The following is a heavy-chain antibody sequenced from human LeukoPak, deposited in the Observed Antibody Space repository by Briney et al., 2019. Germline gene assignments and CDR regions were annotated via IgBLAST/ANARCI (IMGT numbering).Heavy chain of an antibody. Sequence: GGSRRLSCAASGFTFSSYAMSWVRQAPGKGLEWVSAISGSGGSTYYADSVKGRFTISRDNSKNTLYLQMNSLRAEDTAVYYCAKTGSTAPHYYGMDVWGKGTTVTVSS. CDR3: AKTGSTAPHYYGMDV. CDR2: ISGSGGST. V-gene: IGHV3-23*01. J-gene: IGHJ6*04. CDR1: GFTFSSYA. D-gene: IGHD2-2*01.